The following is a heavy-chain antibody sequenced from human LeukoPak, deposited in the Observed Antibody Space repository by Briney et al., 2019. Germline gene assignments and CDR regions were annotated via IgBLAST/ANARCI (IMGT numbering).Heavy chain of an antibody. CDR3: AREGGYPTDCFDY. V-gene: IGHV3-21*01. J-gene: IGHJ4*02. CDR1: GFTFSSYS. CDR2: ISSSSSYI. Sequence: GGSLRLSCAASGFTFSSYSMNWVRQAPGKGLEWVSSISSSSSYIYYADSVKGRFTISRDNAKNSLYLRMNSLRAEDTAVYYCAREGGYPTDCFDYWGQGTLVTVSS. D-gene: IGHD5-12*01.